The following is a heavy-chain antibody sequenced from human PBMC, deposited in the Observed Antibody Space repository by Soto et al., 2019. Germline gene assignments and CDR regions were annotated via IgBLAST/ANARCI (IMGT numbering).Heavy chain of an antibody. D-gene: IGHD6-19*01. CDR3: ARDDVGSAWPY. Sequence: QVQLVQSGADVKKPGASVKVSCKTSGYNFIENAFHWVRQAPGQGLEWMGWINCDNGNTKYSRKMQGRLTISRDKSATTVYMELSALTSEDTAVYFCARDDVGSAWPYWGQGTLVSVSS. V-gene: IGHV1-3*01. J-gene: IGHJ4*02. CDR1: GYNFIENA. CDR2: INCDNGNT.